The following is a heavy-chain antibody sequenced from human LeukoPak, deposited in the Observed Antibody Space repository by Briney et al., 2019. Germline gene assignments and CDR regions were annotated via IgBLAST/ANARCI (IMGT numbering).Heavy chain of an antibody. D-gene: IGHD3-3*01. Sequence: PSETLSLTCTVSGGSISGNYWSWIRQPPGKGLEWIGYVYKSGRTNYNPSLKSRATISGDTSKNQFSLNLSSVTAADTAVSYCARASYYDFWHYDMDVSGQGTTVTVSS. CDR1: GGSISGNY. CDR3: ARASYYDFWHYDMDV. V-gene: IGHV4-59*01. CDR2: VYKSGRT. J-gene: IGHJ6*02.